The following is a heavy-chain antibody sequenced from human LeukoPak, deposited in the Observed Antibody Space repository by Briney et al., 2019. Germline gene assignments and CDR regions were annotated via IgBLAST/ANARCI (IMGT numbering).Heavy chain of an antibody. D-gene: IGHD2-2*01. Sequence: SETLSLTCTVSGGSTSSSSYYWGWIRQPPGKGLEWIGSIYYSGSTYYNPSLKSRVTISVDTSKNQFSLKLSSVTAADTAVYYCARHERDIVVVPAAIQADYWGQGTLVTVSS. CDR2: IYYSGST. CDR3: ARHERDIVVVPAAIQADY. J-gene: IGHJ4*02. V-gene: IGHV4-39*01. CDR1: GGSTSSSSYY.